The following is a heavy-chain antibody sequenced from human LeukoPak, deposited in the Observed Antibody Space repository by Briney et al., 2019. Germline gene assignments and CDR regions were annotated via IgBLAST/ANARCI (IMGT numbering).Heavy chain of an antibody. V-gene: IGHV1-2*04. CDR1: GYTFTGYY. CDR2: INPNSGGT. J-gene: IGHJ6*02. Sequence: ASVKVSCKASGYTFTGYYMHWVRQAPGQGLEWMGWINPNSGGTNYAQKFQGWVTMTRDTSISTAYMELSRLRSDDTAVYYCARDLYGDYGDLLYGMDVWGQGTTVTVSS. D-gene: IGHD4-17*01. CDR3: ARDLYGDYGDLLYGMDV.